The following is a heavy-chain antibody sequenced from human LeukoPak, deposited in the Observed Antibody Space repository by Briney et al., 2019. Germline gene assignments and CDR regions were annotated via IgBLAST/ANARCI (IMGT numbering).Heavy chain of an antibody. J-gene: IGHJ4*02. CDR1: GFTFSSYE. Sequence: GGSLRLSCAASGFTFSSYEMNWVRQAPGKGLEWVSYSSSSGSTIYYADSVKGRFTISRDNAMNSLYLQMNSLRAEDTAVYYCAREHCSSTSCSYFDYWGQGTLVTVSS. CDR2: SSSSGSTI. CDR3: AREHCSSTSCSYFDY. V-gene: IGHV3-48*03. D-gene: IGHD2-2*01.